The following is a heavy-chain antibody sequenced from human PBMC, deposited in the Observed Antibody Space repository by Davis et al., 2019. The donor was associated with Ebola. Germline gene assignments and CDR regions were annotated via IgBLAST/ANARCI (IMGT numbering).Heavy chain of an antibody. CDR3: ARPDDSSGGIDY. CDR1: GYSFTSYW. J-gene: IGHJ4*02. V-gene: IGHV5-10-1*01. D-gene: IGHD3-22*01. CDR2: IDPSDSYT. Sequence: KVSCKGSGYSFTSYWITWVRQMPGNGLEWMGRIDPSDSYTTYSPSFQGHVTISADKSISTAYLQWSSLKASDTAMYYCARPDDSSGGIDYWGQGTLVTVSS.